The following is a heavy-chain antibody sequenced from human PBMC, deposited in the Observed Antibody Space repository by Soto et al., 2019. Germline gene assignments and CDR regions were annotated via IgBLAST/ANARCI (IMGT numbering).Heavy chain of an antibody. CDR1: GGTFSNYG. CDR2: IVPIFGA. Sequence: QVQLVQSAAEVKKPGSSVKVSCKSSGGTFSNYGFSWVRQAPGQGLECMGVIVPIFGAEHPPEFQGRVTITADESTNPGFMELRGLRAEDTAVYYCARGGSDYEGSGYYQGHVWGQGTTVTVSS. J-gene: IGHJ6*02. V-gene: IGHV1-69*12. D-gene: IGHD3-22*01. CDR3: ARGGSDYEGSGYYQGHV.